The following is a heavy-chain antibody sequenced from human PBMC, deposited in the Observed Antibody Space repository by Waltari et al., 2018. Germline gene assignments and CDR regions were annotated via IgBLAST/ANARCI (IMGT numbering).Heavy chain of an antibody. CDR2: IYHSGST. J-gene: IGHJ4*02. CDR3: ARGSPSDPYDY. CDR1: GYSISSVYY. V-gene: IGHV4-38-2*01. Sequence: QVQLQESGPGLVKPSETLSLTCAVSGYSISSVYYWGWIRQPPGKGLEWIGSIYHSGSTYYNPSLKSRVTISVDTSKNQFSRKLSSVTAADTAVYYCARGSPSDPYDYWGQGTLVTVSS.